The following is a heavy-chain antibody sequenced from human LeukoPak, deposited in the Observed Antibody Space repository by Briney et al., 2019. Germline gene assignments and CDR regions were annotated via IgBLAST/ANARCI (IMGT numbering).Heavy chain of an antibody. V-gene: IGHV1-69*05. CDR3: ATASFDY. Sequence: ASVKVSCKASGGTFSRYAISWVRQGPGQGLEWMGGIIPIFGTANYAQKFQGRVTITTDESTSTAYMELSSLRSEDTAVYYCATASFDYWGQGTLVTVSS. CDR2: IIPIFGTA. J-gene: IGHJ4*02. CDR1: GGTFSRYA.